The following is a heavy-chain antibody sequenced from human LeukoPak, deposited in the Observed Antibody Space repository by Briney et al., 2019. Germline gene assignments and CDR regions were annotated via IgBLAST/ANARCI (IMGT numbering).Heavy chain of an antibody. CDR2: VNHSGTT. D-gene: IGHD3-10*02. V-gene: IGHV4-34*01. J-gene: IGHJ4*02. Sequence: PSETLSLTCSVYGRSFSGCYWTWVRQPPGKGLEWLGEVNHSGTTNFHPSLKSRVTMSVDTSNNQVSLNLRSVTSADTAVYFCAVGVSTMSFDHWGQGTQVTVSS. CDR1: GRSFSGCY. CDR3: AVGVSTMSFDH.